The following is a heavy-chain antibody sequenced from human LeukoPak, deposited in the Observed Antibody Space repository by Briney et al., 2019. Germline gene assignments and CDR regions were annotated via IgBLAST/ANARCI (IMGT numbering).Heavy chain of an antibody. CDR2: IYSGGST. CDR1: GFTVSSNY. J-gene: IGHJ4*02. CDR3: ASRYCSSTSCYGVYFDY. D-gene: IGHD2-2*01. V-gene: IGHV3-66*01. Sequence: GGSLRLSCAASGFTVSSNYMSWVRQAPGKGLEWVSVIYSGGSTYYADSVKGRFTISRDNSRNTLYLQMNSLRAEDTAVYYCASRYCSSTSCYGVYFDYWGQGTLVTVSS.